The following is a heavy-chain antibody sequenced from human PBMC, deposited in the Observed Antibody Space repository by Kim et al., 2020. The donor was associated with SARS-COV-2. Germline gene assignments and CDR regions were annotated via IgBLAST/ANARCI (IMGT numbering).Heavy chain of an antibody. Sequence: GGSLRLSCAASGFTFSSYWMGWVRQAPGKGLEWVANIKQDGSEKYFVASVRGRFTISRDNAKNSLDLQMNSLRAEDTAVYYCARIHLIVVGFDYWGQGTLVTVSS. CDR2: IKQDGSEK. J-gene: IGHJ4*02. CDR3: ARIHLIVVGFDY. CDR1: GFTFSSYW. V-gene: IGHV3-7*03. D-gene: IGHD2-21*01.